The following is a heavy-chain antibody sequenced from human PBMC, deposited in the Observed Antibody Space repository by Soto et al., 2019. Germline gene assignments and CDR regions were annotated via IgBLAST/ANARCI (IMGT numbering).Heavy chain of an antibody. CDR1: GASIIRYY. Sequence: SETLSLTCTVSGASIIRYYWSWIRQSPGKGLEWIGYLYNTGSTIHNPSLKSRVTISVDTSKNQFSLKLSSVTAADTAVYYCARDETYYDILTGYYRGSGFDYWGQGTLVTV. D-gene: IGHD3-9*01. J-gene: IGHJ4*02. CDR2: LYNTGST. CDR3: ARDETYYDILTGYYRGSGFDY. V-gene: IGHV4-59*01.